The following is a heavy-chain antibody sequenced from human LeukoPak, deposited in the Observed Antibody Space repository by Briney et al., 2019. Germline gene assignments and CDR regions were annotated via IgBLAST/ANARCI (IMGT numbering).Heavy chain of an antibody. CDR1: GFTFSSYG. Sequence: PGGSLRLSCAASGFTFSSYGMHWVRQAPGKGLEWVAVIWYDGSNKYYADSVKGRFTISRDNSKNTLYLQMNSLRAEDTAVYYCARDPLYYDSSGYYEYYFDYWGQGTLVTVSS. CDR2: IWYDGSNK. D-gene: IGHD3-22*01. V-gene: IGHV3-33*01. J-gene: IGHJ4*02. CDR3: ARDPLYYDSSGYYEYYFDY.